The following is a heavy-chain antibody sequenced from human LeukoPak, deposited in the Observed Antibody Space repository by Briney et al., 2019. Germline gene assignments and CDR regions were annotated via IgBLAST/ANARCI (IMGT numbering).Heavy chain of an antibody. V-gene: IGHV1-24*01. D-gene: IGHD7-27*01. CDR1: GYTLTELS. Sequence: ASVKFSCKVSGYTLTELSMHWVRQAPGKGLEWMGGFDPEDGETIYAQKFQGRVTMTRDTSTSTVYMELSSLRSEDTAVYYCARRLRWPGDFDYWGQGTLVTVSS. CDR3: ARRLRWPGDFDY. CDR2: FDPEDGET. J-gene: IGHJ4*02.